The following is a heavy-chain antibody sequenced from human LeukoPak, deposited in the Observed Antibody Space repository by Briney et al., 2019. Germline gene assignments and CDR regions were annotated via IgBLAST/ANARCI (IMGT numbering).Heavy chain of an antibody. J-gene: IGHJ4*02. V-gene: IGHV3-20*04. CDR1: GFTFDDYA. CDR2: INWNGGST. Sequence: RSGGSLRLSCAASGFTFDDYAMNWVRQVPGKGLEWVSGINWNGGSTGYADSVKGRFTISRDNAKNSLYLQMNSLRAEDTALYYCARAGYTHVSPMTDYWGQGTLVTVSS. CDR3: ARAGYTHVSPMTDY. D-gene: IGHD1-1*01.